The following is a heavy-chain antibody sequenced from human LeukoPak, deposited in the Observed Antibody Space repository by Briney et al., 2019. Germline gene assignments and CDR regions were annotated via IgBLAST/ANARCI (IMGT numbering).Heavy chain of an antibody. CDR1: GFTFSSYA. V-gene: IGHV3-15*01. CDR3: TTRPSPVGHLY. Sequence: PGGSLRLSCAASGFTFSSYAMSWVRQAPGKGLEWVGRIKSKTDGGTTDYAAPVKGRFTISRDDSKNTLYLQMNSLKTEDTAVYYCTTRPSPVGHLYWGQGTLVTVSS. D-gene: IGHD2-15*01. CDR2: IKSKTDGGTT. J-gene: IGHJ4*02.